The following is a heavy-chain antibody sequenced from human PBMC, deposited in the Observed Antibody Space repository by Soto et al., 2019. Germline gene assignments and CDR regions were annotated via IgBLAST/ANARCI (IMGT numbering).Heavy chain of an antibody. CDR2: INPNSGGT. CDR1: GYTFTGYY. CDR3: ARDLMYSSSSWAGGNWFDP. J-gene: IGHJ5*02. V-gene: IGHV1-2*04. D-gene: IGHD6-6*01. Sequence: QVQLVQSGAEVKKPGASVKVSCKASGYTFTGYYMHWVRQAPGQGLEWMGWINPNSGGTNYAQKFQGWVTMTRDTSISTAYVELSRLRSDDTAVYYCARDLMYSSSSWAGGNWFDPWGQGTLVTVSS.